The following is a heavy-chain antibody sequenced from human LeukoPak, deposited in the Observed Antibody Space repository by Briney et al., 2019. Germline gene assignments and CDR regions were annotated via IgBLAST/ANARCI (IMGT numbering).Heavy chain of an antibody. CDR3: ARAGPPHYYFDY. Sequence: GSLRLSCAASGFTFSGYWMHWVRQAPGKGLVWVSRVNFDGSSTKYADSVKGRFTISRDNAKNTLYLQMNSLRAEDTAVYYCARAGPPHYYFDYWGQGTLVTVSS. V-gene: IGHV3-74*03. CDR2: VNFDGSST. J-gene: IGHJ4*02. CDR1: GFTFSGYW.